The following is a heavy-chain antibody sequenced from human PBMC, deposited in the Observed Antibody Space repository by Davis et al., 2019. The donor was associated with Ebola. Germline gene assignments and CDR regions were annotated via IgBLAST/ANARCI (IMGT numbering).Heavy chain of an antibody. Sequence: SETLSLTCAVYGGSFNGYYWSWVRQPPGKGLEWIGEINHSGSTNYNPSLKSRVTISVDTSKNQFSLKLSSLTAADTAVYYCAREGGGWYHRLDYWGQGTPVTVSS. J-gene: IGHJ4*02. CDR1: GGSFNGYY. CDR3: AREGGGWYHRLDY. D-gene: IGHD6-19*01. V-gene: IGHV4-34*01. CDR2: INHSGST.